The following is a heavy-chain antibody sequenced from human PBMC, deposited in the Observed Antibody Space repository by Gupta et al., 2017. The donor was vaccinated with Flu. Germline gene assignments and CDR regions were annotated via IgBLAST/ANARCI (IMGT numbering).Heavy chain of an antibody. CDR3: ARAKYYYGSGSDWGSPDNWFDP. D-gene: IGHD3-10*01. V-gene: IGHV4-61*02. Sequence: QVQLQESGPGLVKPSQTLSLTCTVSGGSISSGSYYWSWIRQPAGKGLEWIGRIYTSGSTNYNPSLKSRVTISVDTSKNQFSLKLSSVTAADTAVYYCARAKYYYGSGSDWGSPDNWFDPWGQGTLVTVSS. CDR2: IYTSGST. CDR1: GGSISSGSYY. J-gene: IGHJ5*02.